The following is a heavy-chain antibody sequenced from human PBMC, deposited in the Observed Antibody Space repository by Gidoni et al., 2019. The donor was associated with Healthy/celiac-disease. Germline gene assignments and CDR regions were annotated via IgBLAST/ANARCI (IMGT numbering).Heavy chain of an antibody. J-gene: IGHJ4*02. CDR1: GGSFSGSY. D-gene: IGHD2-2*01. V-gene: IGHV4-34*01. CDR2: INHSGST. CDR3: ARGFEGCSSTSCSLIFDY. Sequence: VQLQQWGAGLLKPSETLSLTCAVYGGSFSGSYWSWIRQPPGKGLEWIGEINHSGSTNYNPSLTSRVTISVDTSKNQFSLKLSSVTAADTAVYYCARGFEGCSSTSCSLIFDYWGQGTLVTVSS.